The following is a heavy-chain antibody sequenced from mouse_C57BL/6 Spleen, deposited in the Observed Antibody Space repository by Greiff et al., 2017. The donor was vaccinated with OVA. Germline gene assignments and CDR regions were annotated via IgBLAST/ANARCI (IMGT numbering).Heavy chain of an antibody. D-gene: IGHD1-1*01. CDR1: GFTFSDYG. Sequence: EVKLVESGGGLVKPGGSLKLSCAASGFTFSDYGMHWVRQAPEKGLEWVAYISRGSSTIYYTDKVKGRFTISRDNAKNTLFLQMTILRSEDTAMYYYARRYYGSSYHYFYYWGQGTTLSVSS. J-gene: IGHJ2*01. V-gene: IGHV5-17*01. CDR2: ISRGSSTI. CDR3: ARRYYGSSYHYFYY.